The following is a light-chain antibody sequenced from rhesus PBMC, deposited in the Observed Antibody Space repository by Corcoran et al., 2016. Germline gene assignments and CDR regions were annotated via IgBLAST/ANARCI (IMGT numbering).Light chain of an antibody. CDR3: QETSDLWT. Sequence: IVVTQSPATLSLSPGERATLSCRVSQSVTSYLAWYQQKPGQPPRLLIYGASFRAAGIPDSFSGSGSGTDFTLTISSLEPEDFAVYYCQETSDLWTFGQGTNVEIK. CDR1: QSVTSY. J-gene: IGKJ1*01. V-gene: IGKV3-31*02. CDR2: GAS.